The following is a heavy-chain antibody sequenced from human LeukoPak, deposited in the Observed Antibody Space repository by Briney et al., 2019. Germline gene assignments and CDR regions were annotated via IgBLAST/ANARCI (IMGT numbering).Heavy chain of an antibody. CDR1: GFTFSSYW. CDR3: ARAYFYDSIGGEGMDV. V-gene: IGHV3-74*01. J-gene: IGHJ6*02. Sequence: GGSLRLSCAASGFTFSSYWMHWVRQAPGKGLVWVSRINSDGSSTGYAASVKGRFTISRDNAKNSLYLQVTSLRAEDTAVYYCARAYFYDSIGGEGMDVWGQGTTVTVSS. D-gene: IGHD3-22*01. CDR2: INSDGSST.